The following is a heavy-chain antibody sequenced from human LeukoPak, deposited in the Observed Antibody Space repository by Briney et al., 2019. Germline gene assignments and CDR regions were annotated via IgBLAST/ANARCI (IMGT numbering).Heavy chain of an antibody. J-gene: IGHJ5*02. D-gene: IGHD2-15*01. Sequence: ASVKVSCKASGYTFTGYYMHWVRQAPGQGLEWMGWINPNSGGTNYAQKFQGRVTMTRDTSISTAYMELSRLRSDDTAVYYCARDPGYCSGGSCFNWFDPWGQGTLVTVSS. CDR2: INPNSGGT. V-gene: IGHV1-2*02. CDR1: GYTFTGYY. CDR3: ARDPGYCSGGSCFNWFDP.